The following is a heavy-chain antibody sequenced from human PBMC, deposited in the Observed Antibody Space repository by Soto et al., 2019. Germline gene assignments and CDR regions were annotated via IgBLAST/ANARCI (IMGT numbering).Heavy chain of an antibody. D-gene: IGHD3-22*01. CDR1: GYTFTSYA. CDR3: AKDTYYYDSSGYYVFDY. CDR2: INAGNGNT. Sequence: ASVKVSCKASGYTFTSYAMHWVRQAPGQRLEWMGWINAGNGNTKYSQKFQGRVTITRDTSASTAYMDLNSLRAEDTAIYYCAKDTYYYDSSGYYVFDYWGQGALVTVSS. V-gene: IGHV1-3*01. J-gene: IGHJ4*02.